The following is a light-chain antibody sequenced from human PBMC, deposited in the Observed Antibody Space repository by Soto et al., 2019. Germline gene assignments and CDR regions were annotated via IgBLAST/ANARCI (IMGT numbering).Light chain of an antibody. J-gene: IGKJ1*01. CDR1: QSVSSY. CDR3: QQRSNWPGT. V-gene: IGKV3-11*01. Sequence: EIVLTQSPATLSLSPGERATLSCRASQSVSSYLAWYQQTPGQAPRLLIYDASNRATGIPARFSGSGSGTAFTLTISSLEPEDFAVYYCQQRSNWPGTFGQGTKVEI. CDR2: DAS.